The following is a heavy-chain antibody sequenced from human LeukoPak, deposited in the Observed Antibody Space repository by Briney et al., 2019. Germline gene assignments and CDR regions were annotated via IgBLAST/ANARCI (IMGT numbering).Heavy chain of an antibody. D-gene: IGHD3-9*01. CDR1: GFTFSSYG. CDR3: ARGASYDILTVSFDI. CDR2: IWYDGSNK. V-gene: IGHV3-33*01. J-gene: IGHJ3*02. Sequence: QPGRSLRLSCAASGFTFSSYGMHWVRQAPGKGLEWVAVIWYDGSNKYYADSVKGRFTISRDNSKNTLYLQMNSLRAEDTAVYYCARGASYDILTVSFDIWGQGTMVTVSS.